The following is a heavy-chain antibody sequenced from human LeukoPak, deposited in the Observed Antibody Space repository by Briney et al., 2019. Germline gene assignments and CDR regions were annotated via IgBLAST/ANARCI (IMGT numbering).Heavy chain of an antibody. V-gene: IGHV4-34*01. CDR1: GGSFSGYY. J-gene: IGHJ5*02. CDR2: INHSGST. D-gene: IGHD6-13*01. CDR3: ARDHSSSWYGYTTNWFDP. Sequence: SETLSLTCAVYGGSFSGYYWSWIRQPPGKGLEWIGEINHSGSTNYNPSLKSRVTISVGTSKNQFSLKLSSVTAADTAVYYCARDHSSSWYGYTTNWFDPWGQGTLVTVSS.